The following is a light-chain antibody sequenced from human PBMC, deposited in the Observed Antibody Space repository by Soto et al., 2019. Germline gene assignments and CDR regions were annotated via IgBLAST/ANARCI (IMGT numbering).Light chain of an antibody. CDR3: CSYAGSSTFV. Sequence: QSVLTQPASVSGSPGQSITISCTGTSSDVGSYNLVSWYQQHPGKAHKLMIYEVSKRPSGDSNRFSGSKSGNTDSLTISGLQAEDEDDYYCCSYAGSSTFVFGTGTKVTVL. J-gene: IGLJ1*01. V-gene: IGLV2-23*02. CDR1: SSDVGSYNL. CDR2: EVS.